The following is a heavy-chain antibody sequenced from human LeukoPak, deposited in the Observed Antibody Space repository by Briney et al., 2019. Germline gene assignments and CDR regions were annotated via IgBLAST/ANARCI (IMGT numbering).Heavy chain of an antibody. D-gene: IGHD3-3*01. CDR1: GFTFSSYV. V-gene: IGHV3-74*01. Sequence: GGSLRLSCETAGFTFSSYVMHWVRRTPGKGLVWVSRISHDGIISYADSVKGRFTISRDNAKNTLPLQMNSLRVEDTAVYYCARDFVFKIDYWGRGTLVTVSS. CDR2: ISHDGII. J-gene: IGHJ4*02. CDR3: ARDFVFKIDY.